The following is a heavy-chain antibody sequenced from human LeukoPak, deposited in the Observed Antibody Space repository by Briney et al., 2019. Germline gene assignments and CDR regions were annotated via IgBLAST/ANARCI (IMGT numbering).Heavy chain of an antibody. V-gene: IGHV3-15*01. CDR2: IKSSADGGAT. J-gene: IGHJ4*02. CDR1: GFTFSDAW. Sequence: SGGSLRLSCAASGFTFSDAWLSGGREAPGKGAGCVGRIKSSADGGATDYAAPVKGRFTVSRDASKDTLYLQMHSLKTQDTAVYYCSLRYCSGTSCPGYWGQGTLVTVSS. CDR3: SLRYCSGTSCPGY. D-gene: IGHD2-8*02.